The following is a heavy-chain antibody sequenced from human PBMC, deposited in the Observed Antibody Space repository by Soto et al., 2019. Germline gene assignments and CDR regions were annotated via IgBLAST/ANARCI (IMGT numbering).Heavy chain of an antibody. V-gene: IGHV3-48*01. CDR2: MSSGGSTI. Sequence: EMRLVESGGGLVQPGGSLRLACEASGFTFSRDSMNWVRRAPGKGLGWVSYMSSGGSTIYYADSVKGRFTISRDNAKNSLYLQMNRLRAEDTAVYYCAREGDLSWWFNSFDYWGQGTQVTVSS. D-gene: IGHD2-8*02. CDR1: GFTFSRDS. CDR3: AREGDLSWWFNSFDY. J-gene: IGHJ4*02.